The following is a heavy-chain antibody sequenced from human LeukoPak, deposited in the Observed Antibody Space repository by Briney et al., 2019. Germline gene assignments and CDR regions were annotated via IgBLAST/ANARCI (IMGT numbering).Heavy chain of an antibody. CDR1: GGSFSGYY. D-gene: IGHD3-10*01. V-gene: IGHV4-34*01. Sequence: SETLSLTCAVYGGSFSGYYWSWIRQPPGKGLEWIGEINHSGSTNYNPSLKSRVTISVDTSKKQFSLKLSSVTAADTAVYYCARGRPDGSGSYYKFDPWGQGTLVTVSS. J-gene: IGHJ5*02. CDR2: INHSGST. CDR3: ARGRPDGSGSYYKFDP.